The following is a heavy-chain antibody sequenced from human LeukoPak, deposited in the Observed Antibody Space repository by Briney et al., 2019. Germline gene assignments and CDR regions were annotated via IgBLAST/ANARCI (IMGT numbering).Heavy chain of an antibody. CDR3: ARDNIVVAPAAMFRWFDP. CDR2: IYYSGST. J-gene: IGHJ5*02. CDR1: GGSISSGDYY. Sequence: SQTLSLTCTVSGGSISSGDYYWSWIRQPPGKGLEWIGYIYYSGSTYYNPSLKSRVTISVDTSKNQFSLKLSSVTAADTAVYYCARDNIVVAPAAMFRWFDPWGQGTLVTVSS. V-gene: IGHV4-30-4*01. D-gene: IGHD2-2*01.